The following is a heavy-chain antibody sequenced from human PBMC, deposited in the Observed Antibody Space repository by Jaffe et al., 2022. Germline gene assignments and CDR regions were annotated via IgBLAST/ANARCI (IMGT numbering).Heavy chain of an antibody. D-gene: IGHD2-15*01. CDR1: GFTFSSYG. CDR2: ISYDGSNK. Sequence: QVQLVESGGGVVQPGRSLRLSCAASGFTFSSYGMHWVRQAPGKGLEWVAVISYDGSNKYYADSVKGRFTISRDNSKNTLYLQMNSLRAEDTAVYYCAKGKSVWVRVVVAATCLDYWGQGTLVTVSS. CDR3: AKGKSVWVRVVVAATCLDY. J-gene: IGHJ4*02. V-gene: IGHV3-30*18.